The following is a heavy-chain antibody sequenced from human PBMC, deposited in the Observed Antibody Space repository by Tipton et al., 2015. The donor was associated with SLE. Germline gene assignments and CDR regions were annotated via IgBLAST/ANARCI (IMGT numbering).Heavy chain of an antibody. CDR2: ISYGGGT. D-gene: IGHD2-21*02. V-gene: IGHV4-59*08. CDR3: ARGMVTWRGAIVGVDV. Sequence: TLSLTCSVSGGSINSNYWIWIRQPPGKGLEWIGYISYGGGTNYNPSLKSRVTISVDPAKNQFSLKLTSVTAADTAVYYCARGMVTWRGAIVGVDVWGQGTTVNVSS. CDR1: GGSINSNY. J-gene: IGHJ6*02.